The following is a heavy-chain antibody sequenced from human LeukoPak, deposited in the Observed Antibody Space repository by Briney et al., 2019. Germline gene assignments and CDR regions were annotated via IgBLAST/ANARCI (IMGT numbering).Heavy chain of an antibody. J-gene: IGHJ4*02. V-gene: IGHV1-18*01. CDR2: ISGYNGDT. D-gene: IGHD6-13*01. Sequence: VASVKVSCKASGYTFTSYGISWARQAPGQGLEWMGWISGYNGDTNYAQNLQGRVTMTADTSTTTAYMELRDLRSDDTAVYYCARDPSSGIAKYWGQGTLVIVSS. CDR3: ARDPSSGIAKY. CDR1: GYTFTSYG.